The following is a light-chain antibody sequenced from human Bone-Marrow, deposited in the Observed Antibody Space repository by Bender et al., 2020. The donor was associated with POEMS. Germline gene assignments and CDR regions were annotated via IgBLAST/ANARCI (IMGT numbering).Light chain of an antibody. J-gene: IGLJ2*01. V-gene: IGLV2-8*01. Sequence: QSALTQPPSASGSPGQSVTISCTGTSSDVGGYDYVSWYQQHPGKAPKLIISEVTKRPSGVPDRFSGSKSGNTASLTVSGLQAEDEADYYCQSYDSSLGGYVIFGGGTKLPVL. CDR3: QSYDSSLGGYVI. CDR2: EVT. CDR1: SSDVGGYDY.